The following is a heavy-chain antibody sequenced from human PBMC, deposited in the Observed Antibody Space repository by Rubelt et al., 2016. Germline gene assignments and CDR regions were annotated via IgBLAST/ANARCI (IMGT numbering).Heavy chain of an antibody. J-gene: IGHJ5*02. Sequence: QVQLQQWGAGLLKPSETLSLTSAVNGGSFSDSFFNWIRQPPGRGLEWIGEINHDGEPKYNPSLKSRLTISIDTSKRQFSLTLTSRTVADTAVYYGATDGSRLTGIPSWGQGTLVTVSP. D-gene: IGHD3-9*01. CDR3: ATDGSRLTGIPS. CDR2: INHDGEP. V-gene: IGHV4-34*01. CDR1: GGSFSDSF.